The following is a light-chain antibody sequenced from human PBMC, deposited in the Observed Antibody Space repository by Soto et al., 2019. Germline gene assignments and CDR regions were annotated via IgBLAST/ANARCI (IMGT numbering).Light chain of an antibody. Sequence: DIQMTQSPSTLSPSVGDRVTITCRASQSLSSWLAWYQQKPGKAPKLLIYKASSLESGVPSRFSGSASGTEFTLTISSLQPDDFATYYCQQYNSYPFTFGQGTRLEIK. CDR3: QQYNSYPFT. J-gene: IGKJ5*01. CDR2: KAS. V-gene: IGKV1-5*03. CDR1: QSLSSW.